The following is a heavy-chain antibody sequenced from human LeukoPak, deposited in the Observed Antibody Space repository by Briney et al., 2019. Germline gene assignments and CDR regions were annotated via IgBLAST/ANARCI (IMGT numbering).Heavy chain of an antibody. D-gene: IGHD2-21*02. CDR1: GASISSYY. J-gene: IGHJ6*02. Sequence: PSGTLSLTCAVSGASISSYYWSWIRQPPGKGLEWIGYIYYSGSTNYNPSLKSRVTISVDTSKNQFSLKLSSVTAADTAVYYCARQVVVTGYYYGMDVWGQGTTVTVSS. CDR2: IYYSGST. V-gene: IGHV4-59*08. CDR3: ARQVVVTGYYYGMDV.